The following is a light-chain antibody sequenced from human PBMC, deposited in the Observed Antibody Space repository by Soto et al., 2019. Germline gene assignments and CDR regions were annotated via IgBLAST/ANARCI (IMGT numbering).Light chain of an antibody. CDR2: APS. CDR1: QTIGSW. V-gene: IGKV1-27*01. J-gene: IGKJ5*01. CDR3: QKYNSALIT. Sequence: IQMTQFPCTVXGSVGDRVSIPCLPSQTIGSWLAWYQQKRGKTPXXXLDAPSTLQKGGPSRFSGSGSGTAFTPTISSLQPEDVATYYGQKYNSALITFGQGARLEIK.